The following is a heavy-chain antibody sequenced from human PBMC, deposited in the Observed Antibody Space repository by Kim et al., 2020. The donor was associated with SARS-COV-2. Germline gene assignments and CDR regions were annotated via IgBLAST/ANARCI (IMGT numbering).Heavy chain of an antibody. CDR3: ARDGLVKHYYYYYGMDV. Sequence: SVKVSCKASGGTFSSYAISWVRQAPGQGLEWMGRIIPILGIANYAQKFQGRVTITADKSTSTAYMELSSLRSEDTAVYYCARDGLVKHYYYYYGMDVWG. J-gene: IGHJ6*02. CDR1: GGTFSSYA. CDR2: IIPILGIA. D-gene: IGHD2-21*01. V-gene: IGHV1-69*04.